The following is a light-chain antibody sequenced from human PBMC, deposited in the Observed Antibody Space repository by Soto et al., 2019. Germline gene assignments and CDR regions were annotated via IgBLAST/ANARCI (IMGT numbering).Light chain of an antibody. J-gene: IGLJ2*01. V-gene: IGLV2-14*03. CDR1: SSDVGDFNY. Sequence: QSVLTQPASVSGSPGRSVTISCTGTSSDVGDFNYVSWYQHLPGRAPKLIIYDVTNRPSGISYRFSASNSGRTAFLTNSGLQAEDEAYYNWSSYSSSNTQVVFGRRTKLTVL. CDR3: SSYSSSNTQVV. CDR2: DVT.